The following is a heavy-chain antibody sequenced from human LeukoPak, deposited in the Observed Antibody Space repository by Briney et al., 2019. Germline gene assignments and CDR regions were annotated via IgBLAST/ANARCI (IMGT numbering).Heavy chain of an antibody. CDR1: GYTFTSYG. D-gene: IGHD2-2*01. V-gene: IGHV1-18*01. Sequence: ASVKVSCKASGYTFTSYGISWVRQAPGQGLEWMGWISAYNGNTNYAQKLQGRVTMTTDTSTSTAYMELRSLRSDDTAVYYCARAEKVPAYYGMDVWGQGTTVTVSS. CDR2: ISAYNGNT. CDR3: ARAEKVPAYYGMDV. J-gene: IGHJ6*02.